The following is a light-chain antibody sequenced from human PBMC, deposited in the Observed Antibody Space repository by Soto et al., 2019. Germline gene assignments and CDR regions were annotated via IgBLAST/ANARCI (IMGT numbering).Light chain of an antibody. CDR2: AVS. CDR1: SSDVGGYNY. V-gene: IGLV2-8*01. CDR3: SSYAGSNNLGV. J-gene: IGLJ1*01. Sequence: QSVLTQPPSASGSPGQSVTISCTGTSSDVGGYNYVSWYQQHPGKAPKLMIFAVSRRPSGVPDRFSGSKSGNTASLTVSGLQAEDEADYYCSSYAGSNNLGVFVTGTKVTGL.